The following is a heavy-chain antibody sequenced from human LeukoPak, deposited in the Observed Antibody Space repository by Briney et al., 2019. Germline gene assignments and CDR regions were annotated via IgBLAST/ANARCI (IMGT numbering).Heavy chain of an antibody. CDR2: VNPNRGDT. CDR1: GYTFTGYY. V-gene: IGHV1-2*02. Sequence: ASVKVSCKASGYTFTGYYIHWVRQAPGQGLEWMGWVNPNRGDTNYAQKFQGRVTMTRDTSINTAYMELSRLRSDDTAVYYCARGLDDYGNRYYYMDVWGKGTTVTISS. CDR3: ARGLDDYGNRYYYMDV. J-gene: IGHJ6*03. D-gene: IGHD4-17*01.